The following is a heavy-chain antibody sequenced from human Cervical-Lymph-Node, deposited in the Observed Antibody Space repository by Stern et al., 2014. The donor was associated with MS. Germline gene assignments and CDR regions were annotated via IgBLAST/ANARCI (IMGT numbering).Heavy chain of an antibody. CDR2: ISAYNGNT. V-gene: IGHV1-18*01. CDR1: GYTFTSYG. CDR3: ATEIRLGELSTPVDI. D-gene: IGHD3-16*02. Sequence: QMQLVQSGAEVKKPGASVKVSCKASGYTFTSYGISWVRQAPGQGLEWIGWISAYNGNTNYAQKLQGRVTMTTDTSTSTAYMELRSLRSDDTAVYYCATEIRLGELSTPVDIWGQGTMVTVSS. J-gene: IGHJ3*02.